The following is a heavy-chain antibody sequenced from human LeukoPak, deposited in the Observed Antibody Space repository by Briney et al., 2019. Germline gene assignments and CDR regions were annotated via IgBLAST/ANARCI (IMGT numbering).Heavy chain of an antibody. CDR2: IYYSAST. Sequence: PSETLSLTCTVSGGSISSSSYYWGWMPQPQGKGLEWIGSIYYSASTYYNPSLKSRVTISVDTSKNQFSLKLSSVTAADTAVYYCASRVGATTFDYWGQGTLVTVSS. CDR3: ASRVGATTFDY. D-gene: IGHD1-26*01. CDR1: GGSISSSSYY. V-gene: IGHV4-39*01. J-gene: IGHJ4*02.